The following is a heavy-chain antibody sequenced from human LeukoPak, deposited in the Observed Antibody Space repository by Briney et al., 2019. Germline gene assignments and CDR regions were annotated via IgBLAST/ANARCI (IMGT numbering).Heavy chain of an antibody. D-gene: IGHD3-10*01. V-gene: IGHV4-34*01. CDR2: INHSGRT. J-gene: IGHJ4*02. CDR1: GGSLSSYY. Sequence: PSETLSLTCTVSGGSLSSYYWSWIRQPPGKGLEWNGEINHSGRTNYNTTPKSRETISVETSKNQCSLTLRSVTAADPAVYYCATFRKPYYYGSGSYYTPYFDYWGQGTLVTVSS. CDR3: ATFRKPYYYGSGSYYTPYFDY.